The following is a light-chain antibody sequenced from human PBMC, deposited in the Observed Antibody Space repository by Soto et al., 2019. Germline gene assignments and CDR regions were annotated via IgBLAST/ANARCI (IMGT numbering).Light chain of an antibody. Sequence: DIQMTQSPSSLSASVGDRVTITCRASQSISSYLNWYQQKPGKAPKLLIYAASSLQSGVPSRFSGSGSGTDFTLIISSLQPGDFATYYCQQSYSTLGTFGQGTKVDIK. CDR1: QSISSY. J-gene: IGKJ1*01. V-gene: IGKV1-39*01. CDR2: AAS. CDR3: QQSYSTLGT.